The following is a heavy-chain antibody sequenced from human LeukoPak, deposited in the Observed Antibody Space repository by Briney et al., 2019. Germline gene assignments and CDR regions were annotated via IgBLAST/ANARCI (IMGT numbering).Heavy chain of an antibody. V-gene: IGHV3-23*01. CDR3: AKSLPPFDY. Sequence: KXLEWVSPISGSGGSTYYADSVKGRFTISRDNSKNTLYLQMNSLRAEDTAVYYCAKSLPPFDYWGQGTLVTVSS. CDR2: ISGSGGST. J-gene: IGHJ4*02.